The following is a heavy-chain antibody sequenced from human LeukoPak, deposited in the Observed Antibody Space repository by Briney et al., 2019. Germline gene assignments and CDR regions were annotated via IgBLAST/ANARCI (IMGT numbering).Heavy chain of an antibody. CDR1: GGYISSYY. J-gene: IGHJ3*02. V-gene: IGHV4-59*08. CDR2: IYYSGST. CDR3: TRGGNYYESAFDI. D-gene: IGHD3-22*01. Sequence: RPSETLSLTCTVSGGYISSYYWSWIRQPPGKGLEWIGYIYYSGSTNYNPSLRSRVTISVDTSKNQFSLKLTSVTAADTAVYYCTRGGNYYESAFDIWGQGTMVTVSS.